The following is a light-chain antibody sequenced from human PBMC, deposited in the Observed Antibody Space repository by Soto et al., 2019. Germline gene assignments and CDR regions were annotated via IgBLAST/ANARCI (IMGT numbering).Light chain of an antibody. V-gene: IGKV3-20*01. CDR1: QSVSSSY. CDR3: QQYGKSLT. J-gene: IGKJ4*01. CDR2: ATS. Sequence: EIVLTQSPGTLSLSPGERATISFRASQSVSSSYVAWYQQKPGQAPSLLIYATSSRATGIPDRFSGSGSGTDFTLTISRLAPEDFAVYSCQQYGKSLTFGGGTKVDI.